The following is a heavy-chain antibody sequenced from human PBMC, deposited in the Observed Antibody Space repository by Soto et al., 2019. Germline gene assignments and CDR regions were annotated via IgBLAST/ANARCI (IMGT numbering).Heavy chain of an antibody. J-gene: IGHJ4*02. CDR3: ARDRSAYYDFWSGYYLDY. D-gene: IGHD3-3*01. CDR2: INAGNGNT. CDR1: GYTFTSYA. V-gene: IGHV1-3*01. Sequence: ASVKVSCKASGYTFTSYAMHWVRQAPGQRLEWMGWINAGNGNTKYSQKFQGRVTITRDTSASTAYMELSSLRSEDTAVYYCARDRSAYYDFWSGYYLDYWGQGTLVTVSS.